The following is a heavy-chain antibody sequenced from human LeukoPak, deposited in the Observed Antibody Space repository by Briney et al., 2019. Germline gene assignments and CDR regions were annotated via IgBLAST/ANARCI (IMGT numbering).Heavy chain of an antibody. J-gene: IGHJ1*01. CDR3: AQKAPFSPSYSQQ. Sequence: SETLSLTCTVSGGSITSYSWTWIRQLPGKGLEWIGYIYHSGTTNYNPSLKSRVTISVDTSKDQFSLKMSSVTAADTAVYYCAQKAPFSPSYSQQWGQGTLVTVSS. V-gene: IGHV4-59*01. D-gene: IGHD2/OR15-2a*01. CDR1: GGSITSYS. CDR2: IYHSGTT.